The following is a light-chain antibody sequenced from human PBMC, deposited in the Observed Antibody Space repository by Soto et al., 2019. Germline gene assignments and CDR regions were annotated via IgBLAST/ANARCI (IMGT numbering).Light chain of an antibody. V-gene: IGKV3-15*01. Sequence: EIVLTQSPGTLSLSPGERVTLSCRASQSISDTLAWYQQKPGQAPRLLIYGASTRAPGFPARFSGSGSGTDFTLTISSPQSEDFVVYYCQQYSNWPLLSFGGGTKVDIK. J-gene: IGKJ4*01. CDR1: QSISDT. CDR2: GAS. CDR3: QQYSNWPLLS.